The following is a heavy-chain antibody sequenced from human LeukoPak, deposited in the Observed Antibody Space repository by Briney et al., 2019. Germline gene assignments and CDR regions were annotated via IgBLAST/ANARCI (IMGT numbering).Heavy chain of an antibody. CDR3: ARGSLDPYYYGSGS. CDR2: MYHTGSA. V-gene: IGHV4-30-2*01. CDR1: GGSISSGGSY. D-gene: IGHD3-10*01. Sequence: SETLSLTCTVSGGSISSGGSYWSWIRQPPGKGLEWIGYMYHTGSAYYNPSLKSRVTISVDRSKNQFSLKLSSVTAADTAVYYCARGSLDPYYYGSGSWGQGTLVTVSS. J-gene: IGHJ4*02.